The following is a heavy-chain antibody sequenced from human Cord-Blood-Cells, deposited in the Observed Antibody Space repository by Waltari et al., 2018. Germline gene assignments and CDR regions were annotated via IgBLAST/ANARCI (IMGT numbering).Heavy chain of an antibody. CDR3: ARDFIVVVPAAIRATTDAFDI. CDR1: GYTFTSYG. J-gene: IGHJ3*02. CDR2: IRAYNGNT. D-gene: IGHD2-2*02. Sequence: QVQLVQSGAEVKKPGASVKVSCKASGYTFTSYGISWVRQAPGQGLEWMGWIRAYNGNTNDEQKLQGRVTMTTDTSTSTAYMELRSLRSDDTAVYYCARDFIVVVPAAIRATTDAFDIWGQGTMVTVSS. V-gene: IGHV1-18*04.